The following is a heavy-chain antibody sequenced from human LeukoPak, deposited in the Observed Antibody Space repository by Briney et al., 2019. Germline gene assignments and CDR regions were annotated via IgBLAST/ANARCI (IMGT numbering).Heavy chain of an antibody. J-gene: IGHJ3*02. CDR1: GFAFSSVG. CDR3: AKDLDYDFWSGYPSDAFDI. Sequence: GGSLRLSCAASGFAFSSVGMHWVRQAPGKGLEWVAVITNNGSSKNYADSVKGRFTISRDNSKNTLYLQMNSLRAEDTAVYYCAKDLDYDFWSGYPSDAFDIWGQGTMVTVSS. D-gene: IGHD3-3*01. V-gene: IGHV3-30*18. CDR2: ITNNGSSK.